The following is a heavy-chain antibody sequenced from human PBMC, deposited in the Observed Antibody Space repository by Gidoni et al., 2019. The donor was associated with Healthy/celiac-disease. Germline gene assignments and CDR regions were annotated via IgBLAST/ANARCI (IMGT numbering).Heavy chain of an antibody. D-gene: IGHD3-16*02. J-gene: IGHJ1*01. CDR3: AHRVGDYVWGSYRYEAEYFQH. V-gene: IGHV2-5*01. CDR1: GFSLSTSGVG. CDR2: IYWNDDK. Sequence: GPTLVKPTQTLTLTCTFSGFSLSTSGVGVGWIRQPPGKALEWLALIYWNDDKRYSPSLKSRLTITKDTSKNQVVLTMTNMDPVDTATYYCAHRVGDYVWGSYRYEAEYFQHWGQGTLVTVSS.